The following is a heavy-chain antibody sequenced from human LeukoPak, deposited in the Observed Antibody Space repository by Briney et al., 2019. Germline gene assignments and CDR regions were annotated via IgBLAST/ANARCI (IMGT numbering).Heavy chain of an antibody. D-gene: IGHD3-9*01. J-gene: IGHJ6*03. CDR3: ARVHQSTIFYYYYYMDV. CDR2: IYYSGST. V-gene: IGHV4-34*01. Sequence: SETLSLTCAVYGGSFSGYYWSWIRQPPGKGLEWIGSIYYSGSTYYNPSLKSRVTISVDTSKNQFSLKLSSVTAADTAVYYCARVHQSTIFYYYYYMDVWGKGTTVTISS. CDR1: GGSFSGYY.